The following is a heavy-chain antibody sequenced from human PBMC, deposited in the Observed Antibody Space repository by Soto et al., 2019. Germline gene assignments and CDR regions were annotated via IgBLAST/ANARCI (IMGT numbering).Heavy chain of an antibody. CDR1: GFSFGNSP. Sequence: VQLLESGGGFVQPGGSLKLSCVASGFSFGNSPMSWVRQAPGRGLEWVSAITEAGGGIYYATSVKGRFVVSRDNSKNTLFLEMNNLRVDETATYYCAKNLPVGGLCYWCPPAKWGQGVVVTVSS. J-gene: IGHJ4*02. V-gene: IGHV3-23*01. D-gene: IGHD2-21*02. CDR2: ITEAGGGI. CDR3: AKNLPVGGLCYWCPPAK.